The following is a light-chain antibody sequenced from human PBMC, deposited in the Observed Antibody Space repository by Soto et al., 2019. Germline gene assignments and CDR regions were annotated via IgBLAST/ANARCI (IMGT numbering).Light chain of an antibody. CDR3: KTGGPGIRV. V-gene: IGLV4-69*01. CDR1: SGHSSYA. Sequence: QPVLTQSPSASASLGASVKLTCTLSSGHSSYAIAWHQQQPEKGPRYLMKLNSDGSHSKGDGIPDRFSGSSSGAERYLTISSLQSEDEADYYCKTGGPGIRVFGTGTKLTVL. CDR2: LNSDGSH. J-gene: IGLJ1*01.